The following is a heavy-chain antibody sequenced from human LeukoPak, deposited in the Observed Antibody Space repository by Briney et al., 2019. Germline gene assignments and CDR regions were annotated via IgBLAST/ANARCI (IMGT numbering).Heavy chain of an antibody. Sequence: GASVKVSCTASGYTFTVYYMHWVRQAPGQGLEWMGWINPNSGGTNYAQTLQGRVTMTRDTSISTAYMELSRLRSDDTAVYYCAREVTMVRGVIGYYFDYWGQGTLVTVSS. D-gene: IGHD3-10*01. CDR3: AREVTMVRGVIGYYFDY. J-gene: IGHJ4*02. CDR1: GYTFTVYY. V-gene: IGHV1-2*02. CDR2: INPNSGGT.